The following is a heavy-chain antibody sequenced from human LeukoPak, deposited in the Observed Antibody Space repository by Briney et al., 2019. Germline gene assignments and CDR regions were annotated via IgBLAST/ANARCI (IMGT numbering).Heavy chain of an antibody. CDR1: GFTFSSYA. Sequence: GGSLRLSCAASGFTFSSYAMHWVRQAPGKGLEWVAVISYDGSNKYYADSVKGRFTISRDNSKNTLYLQMNSLRAEDTAVYYCARDRGAAIGFDPWGQGTLVTVSS. V-gene: IGHV3-30-3*01. CDR2: ISYDGSNK. CDR3: ARDRGAAIGFDP. D-gene: IGHD2-2*01. J-gene: IGHJ5*02.